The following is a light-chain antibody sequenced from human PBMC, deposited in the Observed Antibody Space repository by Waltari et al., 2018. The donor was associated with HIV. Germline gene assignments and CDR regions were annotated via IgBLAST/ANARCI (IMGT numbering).Light chain of an antibody. CDR3: QVWDTNTDQYVI. CDR1: NIGSKS. J-gene: IGLJ2*01. V-gene: IGLV3-21*01. Sequence: SVAPGKTARITCGGENIGSKSVNWYQKQPGQAPVMVIYHDTDRPSGIPDRFSGSNSEDTATLTIRRVEAGDEADYFCQVWDTNTDQYVIFGGGTNLAV. CDR2: HDT.